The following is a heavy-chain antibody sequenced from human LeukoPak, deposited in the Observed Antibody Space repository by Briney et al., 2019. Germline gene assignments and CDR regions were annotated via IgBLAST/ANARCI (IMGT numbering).Heavy chain of an antibody. Sequence: GGSLRLSCAASGFTFRDYYMNWIRQAPGKGLEWVSYISSSGSTIYYADSVKGRFTISRDNAKNSLYLQMNSLRAEDTAVYYCARDMWELTVDYWGQGTLVTVSS. J-gene: IGHJ4*02. D-gene: IGHD1-26*01. V-gene: IGHV3-11*01. CDR3: ARDMWELTVDY. CDR1: GFTFRDYY. CDR2: ISSSGSTI.